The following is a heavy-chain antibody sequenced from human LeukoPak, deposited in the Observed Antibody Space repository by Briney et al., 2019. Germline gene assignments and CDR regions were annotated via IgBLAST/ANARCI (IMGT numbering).Heavy chain of an antibody. CDR2: INPSGGSA. CDR1: GYTFTTHF. J-gene: IGHJ4*02. D-gene: IGHD1-26*01. Sequence: GASVKVSCKASGYTFTTHFIHWVRQAPGQGLQWMGMINPSGGSAIYAQKFQGRVTMTSDTSTSTVYMELRSLRSEDTALYFCARERGELHRELDSWGQRTLVTVSS. CDR3: ARERGELHRELDS. V-gene: IGHV1-46*01.